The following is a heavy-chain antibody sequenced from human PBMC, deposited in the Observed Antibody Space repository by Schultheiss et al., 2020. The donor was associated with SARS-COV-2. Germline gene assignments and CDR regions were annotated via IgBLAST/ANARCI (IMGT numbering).Heavy chain of an antibody. V-gene: IGHV3-33*01. Sequence: GGSLRLSCAASGFTFSSYGMHWVRQAPGKGLEWVAVIWYDGSNKYYADSVKGRFTISRDNSKNTLYLQMNSLRAEDTAVYYCSGDYGDSRGYFDLWGQGTTVTVSS. CDR3: SGDYGDSRGYFDL. J-gene: IGHJ6*02. CDR1: GFTFSSYG. D-gene: IGHD4-17*01. CDR2: IWYDGSNK.